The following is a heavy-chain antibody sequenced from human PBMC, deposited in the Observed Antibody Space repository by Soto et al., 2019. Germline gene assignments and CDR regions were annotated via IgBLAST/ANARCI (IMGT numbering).Heavy chain of an antibody. Sequence: PSETLSLTCAVYGGSLSGYYWSWIRQPPGKALEWIGEFNHSGDTNYNPSLKSRVTISVDTSKNQLFLNLSSVTAADTARYYCARHHVRGRTIAGAAEFWGQGTLVTVSS. J-gene: IGHJ4*02. D-gene: IGHD1-26*01. CDR3: ARHHVRGRTIAGAAEF. CDR1: GGSLSGYY. V-gene: IGHV4-34*01. CDR2: FNHSGDT.